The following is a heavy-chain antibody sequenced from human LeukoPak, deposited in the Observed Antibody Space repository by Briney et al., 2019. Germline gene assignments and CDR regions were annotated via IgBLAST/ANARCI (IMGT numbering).Heavy chain of an antibody. V-gene: IGHV1-2*02. Sequence: GASVKVSCKASGYTFTGYYMHWVRQAPGQGLEWMGWINPNSGGTNYAQKFQGRVTMTRDTSISTAYMELSRLRSDDTAVYYCARGEGGGYCSSTSCYAADFDYWGQGTLVTVSS. CDR2: INPNSGGT. J-gene: IGHJ4*02. CDR3: ARGEGGGYCSSTSCYAADFDY. D-gene: IGHD2-2*03. CDR1: GYTFTGYY.